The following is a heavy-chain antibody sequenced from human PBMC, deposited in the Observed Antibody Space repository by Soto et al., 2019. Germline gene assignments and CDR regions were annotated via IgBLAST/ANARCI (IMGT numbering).Heavy chain of an antibody. V-gene: IGHV3-73*01. CDR1: GFTFSGSA. CDR2: IISKANSYAT. CDR3: TTPNSGRSQGYYYYGMDV. J-gene: IGHJ6*02. Sequence: PGWSLRLSGAASGFTFSGSAMHFFRQASVKGLEWVGRIISKANSYATAYAASVTGRFTISRDDSKNTAYLQMNSLKTEDTAVYYCTTPNSGRSQGYYYYGMDVWGPGTTVTFYS. D-gene: IGHD1-26*01.